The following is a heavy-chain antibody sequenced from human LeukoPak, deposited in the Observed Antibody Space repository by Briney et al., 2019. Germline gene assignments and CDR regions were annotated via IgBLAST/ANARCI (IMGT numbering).Heavy chain of an antibody. CDR3: ARDRVRGSGSYSSPHQY. CDR2: ISSSSSTI. V-gene: IGHV3-48*04. Sequence: PGGSLRLSCAASGFTFSSYSMNWVRQAPGKGLEWVSYISSSSSTIYYADSVKGRFTISRDNAKNSLYLQMNSLRAEDTAVYYCARDRVRGSGSYSSPHQYWGQGTLVTVSS. J-gene: IGHJ4*02. D-gene: IGHD3-10*01. CDR1: GFTFSSYS.